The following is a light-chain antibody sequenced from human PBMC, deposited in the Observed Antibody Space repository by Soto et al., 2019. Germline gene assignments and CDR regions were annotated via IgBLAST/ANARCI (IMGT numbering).Light chain of an antibody. Sequence: EIVLTQSPGTLSLSPGERATLSCRASQSVRNNYLAWYQQRPGQAPRLLIHGASSRATGIPDRFSGSGSGTDFTLTISRLEPEDFAVYYCQQYGTSPRKFGQGTKVDIK. V-gene: IGKV3-20*01. CDR2: GAS. CDR1: QSVRNNY. CDR3: QQYGTSPRK. J-gene: IGKJ1*01.